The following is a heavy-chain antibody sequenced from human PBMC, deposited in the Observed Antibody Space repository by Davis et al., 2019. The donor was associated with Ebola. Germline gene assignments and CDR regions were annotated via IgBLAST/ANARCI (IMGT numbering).Heavy chain of an antibody. D-gene: IGHD2-2*01. J-gene: IGHJ6*02. CDR3: AREVVPAAIGYGMDV. Sequence: GGSLRLSCVASGFNFNDYAMQWVRQAPGKGLEWVSGISWNSATIAYADSVKGRFTISRDNAKNSLYLQMNSLRAEDTAVYYCAREVVPAAIGYGMDVWGQGTTVTVSS. V-gene: IGHV3-9*01. CDR2: ISWNSATI. CDR1: GFNFNDYA.